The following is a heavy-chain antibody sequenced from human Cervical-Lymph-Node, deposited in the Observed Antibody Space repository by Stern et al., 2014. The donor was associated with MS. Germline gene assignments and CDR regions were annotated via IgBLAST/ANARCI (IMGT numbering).Heavy chain of an antibody. CDR2: TSDDGDKN. CDR1: GFTFRNYA. Sequence: VQLEESGGGVVQPGRSLRLSCVASGFTFRNYAMHWVRQAPGKGLEWVAVTSDDGDKNYYADSVRGRFTVSRNNSKNTLYLQISSLRPDDTATYCARSAHSDYWGQGSLVIVSS. J-gene: IGHJ4*02. D-gene: IGHD3-3*02. V-gene: IGHV3-30-3*01. CDR3: ARSAHSDY.